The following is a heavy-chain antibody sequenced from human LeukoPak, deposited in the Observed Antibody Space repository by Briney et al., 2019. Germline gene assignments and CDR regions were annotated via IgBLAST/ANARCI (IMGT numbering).Heavy chain of an antibody. J-gene: IGHJ4*02. V-gene: IGHV4-39*01. D-gene: IGHD6-19*01. CDR3: ARRGYSSGCYLDSYFDY. Sequence: SETLSLTCTVSGGSISSSSYYWGWIRQPPGKGLEWIGSIYYSGSTYYNPSLRSRVTISVDTSKNQFSLKLSSVTAADTAVYYCARRGYSSGCYLDSYFDYWGQGTLVTVSS. CDR2: IYYSGST. CDR1: GGSISSSSYY.